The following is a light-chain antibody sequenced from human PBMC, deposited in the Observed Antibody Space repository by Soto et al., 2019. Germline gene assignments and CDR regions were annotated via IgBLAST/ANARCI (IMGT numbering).Light chain of an antibody. V-gene: IGLV2-8*01. CDR1: SVDINY. Sequence: QPVLTQPPSASGSRGQSVTISCTGTSVDINYVSWFQQHPGKAPKLIICEVTKRPSGVPDRFSGSKSGNTASLAVSGLQDDEEDDYYCSSYAGRDIWVFGGGTKLTVL. CDR2: EVT. J-gene: IGLJ3*02. CDR3: SSYAGRDIWV.